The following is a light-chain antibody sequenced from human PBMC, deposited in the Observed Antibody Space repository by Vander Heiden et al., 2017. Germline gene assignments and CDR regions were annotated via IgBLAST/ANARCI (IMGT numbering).Light chain of an antibody. V-gene: IGKV3-11*01. CDR2: DAS. CDR3: QQRSNGFT. Sequence: TLSCRASQSVSSYLAWYQQKPGQAPRLLIYDASSRDTGIPARFSGSGSGTDFTLTISSLEPEDFAVYYCQQRSNGFTFGPGTKVDIK. CDR1: QSVSSY. J-gene: IGKJ3*01.